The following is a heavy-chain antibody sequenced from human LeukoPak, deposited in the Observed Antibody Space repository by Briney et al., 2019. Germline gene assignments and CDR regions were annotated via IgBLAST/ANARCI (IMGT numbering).Heavy chain of an antibody. Sequence: GGSLRLSCAASGFTVSSNYMSWVRQAPGKGLKWVSVIYSGGSTYYADSVKGRFTISRDNSKNTLYLQMNSLRAEDTAVYYCARAPLDYCSGGSCYMIGAFDIWGQGTMVTVSS. CDR2: IYSGGST. D-gene: IGHD2-15*01. CDR3: ARAPLDYCSGGSCYMIGAFDI. CDR1: GFTVSSNY. J-gene: IGHJ3*02. V-gene: IGHV3-53*01.